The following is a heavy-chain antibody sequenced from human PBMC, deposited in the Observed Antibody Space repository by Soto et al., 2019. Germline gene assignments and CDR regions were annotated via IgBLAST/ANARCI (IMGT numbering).Heavy chain of an antibody. CDR3: ARGMTTVTTFDY. CDR2: IYHSGST. D-gene: IGHD4-17*01. Sequence: QLQLQESGSGLVKPSQTLSLTCAVSGGSISSGGYSCNWIRQPPGKGLEWIGYIYHSGSTYYNPSPKRRVTISVDRSKNQFSLKLCSVTAADTDVYYCARGMTTVTTFDYWGQGTLVTVSS. CDR1: GGSISSGGYS. V-gene: IGHV4-30-2*01. J-gene: IGHJ4*02.